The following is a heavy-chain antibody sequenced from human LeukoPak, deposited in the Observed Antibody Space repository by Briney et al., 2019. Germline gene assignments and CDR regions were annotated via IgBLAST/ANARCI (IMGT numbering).Heavy chain of an antibody. CDR3: ARATPRHSSNDGIDY. CDR1: GFSFSNYW. Sequence: GGSLRLSCAVSGFSFSNYWMTWVRQAPGKGLEWVANIEQDGSEKNYVDSVKGRFTISRDNAKNSLYLQMNSLRAEDTAVYYCARATPRHSSNDGIDYWGQGTLVTVSS. J-gene: IGHJ4*02. CDR2: IEQDGSEK. V-gene: IGHV3-7*01. D-gene: IGHD5-18*01.